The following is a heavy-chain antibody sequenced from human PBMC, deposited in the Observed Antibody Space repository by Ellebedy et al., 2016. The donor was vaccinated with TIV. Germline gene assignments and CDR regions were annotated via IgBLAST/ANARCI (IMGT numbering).Heavy chain of an antibody. CDR2: ISYDGNTK. J-gene: IGHJ4*02. V-gene: IGHV3-30-3*01. Sequence: RGSLRLSXAASGFIFSSYAMHWARQAPGKGLEWVAVISYDGNTKYYADSVMGRFTVSRDNSKNTLYLQMNSLRAEDTAVYYCARGGMSGNWYEERLDNWGQGTLVTVSS. CDR3: ARGGMSGNWYEERLDN. D-gene: IGHD6-13*01. CDR1: GFIFSSYA.